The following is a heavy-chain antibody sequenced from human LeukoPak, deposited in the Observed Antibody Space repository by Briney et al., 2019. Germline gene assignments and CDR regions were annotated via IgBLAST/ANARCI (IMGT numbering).Heavy chain of an antibody. J-gene: IGHJ4*02. CDR2: IIPILGIA. D-gene: IGHD6-13*01. CDR3: ARDLVPGYSSSWYDY. Sequence: ASVKVSCKASGGTFSSYAISWVRQAPGQGLEWMGRIIPILGIANYAQKFQGRVTITADKSTSTAYMELSRLRSDDTAVYYCARDLVPGYSSSWYDYWGQGTLVTVSS. CDR1: GGTFSSYA. V-gene: IGHV1-69*04.